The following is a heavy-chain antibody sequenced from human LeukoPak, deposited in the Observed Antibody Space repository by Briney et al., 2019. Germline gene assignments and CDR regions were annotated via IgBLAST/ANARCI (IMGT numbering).Heavy chain of an antibody. CDR3: ARLKVTRSYHFDY. Sequence: SETLSLTCTVSGGSISSSSYYWGWIRQPPGKGLEWIGSIYYSGSTYYNPSLKSRVTISVDTSKNQFSLKLSSVTAADTAVYYCARLKVTRSYHFDYWGQGTLVTVSS. CDR1: GGSISSSSYY. V-gene: IGHV4-39*01. D-gene: IGHD5-18*01. J-gene: IGHJ4*02. CDR2: IYYSGST.